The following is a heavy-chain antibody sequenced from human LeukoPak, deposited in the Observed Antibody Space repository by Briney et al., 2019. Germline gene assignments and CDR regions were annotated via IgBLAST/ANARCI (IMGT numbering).Heavy chain of an antibody. Sequence: GGSLRLSCAASGFTFSTYWMHWVRQAPGKGLVWLSRISSDGSSTNYADSVKGGFTISRDNAKNTLYLQMNSLRAEDAAVYYCARDYGEGGYYFDYWGQGTLVTVTS. CDR1: GFTFSTYW. CDR2: ISSDGSST. J-gene: IGHJ4*02. D-gene: IGHD4-17*01. CDR3: ARDYGEGGYYFDY. V-gene: IGHV3-74*01.